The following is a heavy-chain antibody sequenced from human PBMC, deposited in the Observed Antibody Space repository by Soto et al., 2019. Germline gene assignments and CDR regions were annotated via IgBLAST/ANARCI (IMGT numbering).Heavy chain of an antibody. J-gene: IGHJ5*02. CDR1: GFTFSDCW. Sequence: DVQLVESGGGLVQPGGSLRLSCAASGFTFSDCWMTWVRQYPGRGLEWVPNVKPDGSVIHYLDFVKGRFTVSRDNAENALYLQMHSLRVEDMGIYYCARYYMPTAGPPWFDPRGQGTLVTVSS. V-gene: IGHV3-7*02. D-gene: IGHD6-13*01. CDR3: ARYYMPTAGPPWFDP. CDR2: VKPDGSVI.